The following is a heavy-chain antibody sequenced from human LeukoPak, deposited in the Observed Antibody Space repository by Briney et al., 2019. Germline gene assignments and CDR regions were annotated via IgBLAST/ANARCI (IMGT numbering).Heavy chain of an antibody. J-gene: IGHJ4*02. CDR1: GGSISNYY. Sequence: SETLSLTCTVSGGSISNYYWSWIRQPPGKGLEWIGYIYFSGSTNYNPSLKSRVTISVDTSKNQFTLKLSSVTAADTAVYYCARPVYDILTGDYYFDYWGQGTLVTVSS. CDR2: IYFSGST. CDR3: ARPVYDILTGDYYFDY. D-gene: IGHD3-9*01. V-gene: IGHV4-59*08.